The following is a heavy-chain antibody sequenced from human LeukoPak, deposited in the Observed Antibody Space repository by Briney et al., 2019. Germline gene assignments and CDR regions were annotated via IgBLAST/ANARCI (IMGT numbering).Heavy chain of an antibody. CDR2: IYTSGST. CDR3: ARDLGCSGGSCYWNWFDP. Sequence: PSETLSHTCTVSGGSISSYYWSWIRQPAGKGLEWIGRIYTSGSTNYNPSLKSRVTMSVDTSKNQFSLKLSSVTAADTAVYYCARDLGCSGGSCYWNWFDPWGQGTLVTVSS. J-gene: IGHJ5*02. CDR1: GGSISSYY. V-gene: IGHV4-4*07. D-gene: IGHD2-15*01.